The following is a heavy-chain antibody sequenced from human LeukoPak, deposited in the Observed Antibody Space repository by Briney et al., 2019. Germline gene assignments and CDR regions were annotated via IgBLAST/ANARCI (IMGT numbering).Heavy chain of an antibody. CDR2: ISYDGSNK. CDR3: ATSTSGFFDFDY. CDR1: GFTFSSYA. Sequence: GGSLRLSCAASGFTFSSYAMHWVRQAPGKGLEWVAVISYDGSNKYYADSVKGRFTITRDNSKNTLYLQMNSLRAEDTAVYYCATSTSGFFDFDYWGQGTLVTVSS. J-gene: IGHJ4*02. D-gene: IGHD6-19*01. V-gene: IGHV3-30-3*01.